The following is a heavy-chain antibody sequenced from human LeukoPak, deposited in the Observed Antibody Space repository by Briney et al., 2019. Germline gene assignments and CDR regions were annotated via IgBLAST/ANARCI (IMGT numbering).Heavy chain of an antibody. D-gene: IGHD6-19*01. CDR1: GFTFDDYA. J-gene: IGHJ4*02. V-gene: IGHV3-9*01. Sequence: PGRSLRLSCAASGFTFDDYAMHWVRQAPGKGLEWVSGISWNSGSIGYADSVKGRFTISRDNAKNSLYLQMNSLRAEDTALYYCATDSNTVAGDFDYWGQGTLVTVSS. CDR2: ISWNSGSI. CDR3: ATDSNTVAGDFDY.